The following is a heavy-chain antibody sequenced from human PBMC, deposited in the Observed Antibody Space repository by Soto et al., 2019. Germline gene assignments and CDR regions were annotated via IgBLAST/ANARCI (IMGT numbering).Heavy chain of an antibody. V-gene: IGHV1-69*13. J-gene: IGHJ5*02. D-gene: IGHD3-16*02. CDR1: GGTFSSYA. Sequence: SVKVSCKASGGTFSSYAISWVRQAPGQGLEWMGGIIPIFGTANYAQKFQGRVTITADESTSTAYMELSSLRSEDMAVYYCARSKSGKYYDYVWGSYRLNLPFGPWGHGTLVTVSS. CDR3: ARSKSGKYYDYVWGSYRLNLPFGP. CDR2: IIPIFGTA.